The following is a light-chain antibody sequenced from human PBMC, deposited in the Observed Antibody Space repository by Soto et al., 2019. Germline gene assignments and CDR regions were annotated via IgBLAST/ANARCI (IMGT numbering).Light chain of an antibody. CDR3: QQAYIVPLT. Sequence: DIQMTQSPSSLSASVGDRVTITCRASQSISTYLNWYQQKPGKAPNLLIYAASTLQSGVSSRFSGSGSAADFTLSISSLQPEDFATYYCQQAYIVPLTFGGGTKVEIK. CDR2: AAS. J-gene: IGKJ4*01. V-gene: IGKV1-39*01. CDR1: QSISTY.